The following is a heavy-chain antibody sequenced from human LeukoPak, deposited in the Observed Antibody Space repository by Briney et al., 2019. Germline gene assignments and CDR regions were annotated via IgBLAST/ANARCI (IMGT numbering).Heavy chain of an antibody. CDR3: ARYQKGGGAFDF. V-gene: IGHV4-59*01. Sequence: SETLSLTCTVSGDSMTDYYWGWIRQPPGKGPEWIGYVYSSGSTNYSPSLESRVTISVDTSNNQLSLNLNSVTAADTAIYYCARYQKGGGAFDFWGQGTMVTVSS. CDR1: GDSMTDYY. D-gene: IGHD2-15*01. J-gene: IGHJ3*01. CDR2: VYSSGST.